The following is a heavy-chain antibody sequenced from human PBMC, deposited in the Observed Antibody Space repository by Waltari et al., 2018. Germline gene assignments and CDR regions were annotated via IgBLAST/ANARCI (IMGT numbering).Heavy chain of an antibody. CDR2: ISNTAATI. CDR3: ARSSGYDVFEI. CDR1: GFSFVSYS. D-gene: IGHD3-22*01. J-gene: IGHJ3*02. Sequence: EVKLEESGGGLVQPGGSLRLSCDGPGFSFVSYSMNWVRQAPGKGLEWVSYISNTAATIFYADSVKGRFTISRDNAETSLYLQMHSLRAEDTAVYYCARSSGYDVFEIWGQGTMVTVSS. V-gene: IGHV3-48*04.